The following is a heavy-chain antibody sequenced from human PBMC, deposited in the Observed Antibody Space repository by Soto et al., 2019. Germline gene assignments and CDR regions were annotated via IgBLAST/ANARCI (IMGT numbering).Heavy chain of an antibody. CDR2: ISAHNGNT. J-gene: IGHJ4*02. Sequence: QVHLVQSGAEVKKPGASVKVSCKASGYTFTSYGITWVRQAPGQGLEWMGWISAHNGNTDYAQKLQGRVIVTRDTSTSTAYMELRSLRSDDTAVFYCARGRYGDYWGQGALVTVSS. CDR1: GYTFTSYG. D-gene: IGHD1-1*01. V-gene: IGHV1-18*01. CDR3: ARGRYGDY.